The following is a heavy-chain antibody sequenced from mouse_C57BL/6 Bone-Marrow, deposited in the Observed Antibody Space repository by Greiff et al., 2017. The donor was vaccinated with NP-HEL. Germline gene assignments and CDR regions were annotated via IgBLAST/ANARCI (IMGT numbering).Heavy chain of an antibody. CDR3: TTDGSSS. CDR1: GFNIKDDY. Sequence: EVMLVESGAELVRPGASVKLSCTASGFNIKDDYMHWVKQRPEQGLEWIGWIDPENGDTEYASKFQGKATITADTSSNTAYLQLSSLTSEDTAVYYCTTDGSSSWGQGTTLTVSS. D-gene: IGHD1-1*01. V-gene: IGHV14-4*01. CDR2: IDPENGDT. J-gene: IGHJ2*01.